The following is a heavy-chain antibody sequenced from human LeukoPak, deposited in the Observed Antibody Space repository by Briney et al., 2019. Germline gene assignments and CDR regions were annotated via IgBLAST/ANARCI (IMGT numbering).Heavy chain of an antibody. CDR3: ARDSDSSSNDAFDI. CDR2: MNPNSGNT. CDR1: GYTFTSYD. V-gene: IGHV1-8*01. D-gene: IGHD6-13*01. J-gene: IGHJ3*02. Sequence: GASVKVSCKASGYTFTSYDINWVRQATGQGLEWMGWMNPNSGNTGYAQKFQGRVTMTRNTSISTAYMELSSLRSEDTAVYYCARDSDSSSNDAFDIWGQGTMVTVSS.